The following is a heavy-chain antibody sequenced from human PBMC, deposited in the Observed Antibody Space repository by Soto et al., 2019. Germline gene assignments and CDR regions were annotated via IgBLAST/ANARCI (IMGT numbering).Heavy chain of an antibody. J-gene: IGHJ4*02. D-gene: IGHD3-22*01. CDR2: ISAYNGNT. Sequence: SVKVSCKASGYTFTSYGISWVRQAPGQGLEWMGWISAYNGNTNYAQKLQGRVTMTTDTSTSTAYMELRSLRTEDTAVYYCVRDTYFSDSSSYTRCFDFWGQGALVTVSS. CDR1: GYTFTSYG. V-gene: IGHV1-18*04. CDR3: VRDTYFSDSSSYTRCFDF.